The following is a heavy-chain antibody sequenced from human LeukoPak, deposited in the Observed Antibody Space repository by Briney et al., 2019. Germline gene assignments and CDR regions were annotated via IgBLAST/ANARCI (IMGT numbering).Heavy chain of an antibody. J-gene: IGHJ3*02. CDR2: ISHSGST. D-gene: IGHD5-24*01. CDR3: ARADGDAFDI. V-gene: IGHV4-34*01. CDR1: GESFRAYY. Sequence: SETLSLTCAVYGESFRAYYWTWLRQPPGKGLEWIGEISHSGSTNYNPSLKSRVTMSVDTSKNQFSLKLSSVTAADTAVYYCARADGDAFDIWGQGTMVTVSS.